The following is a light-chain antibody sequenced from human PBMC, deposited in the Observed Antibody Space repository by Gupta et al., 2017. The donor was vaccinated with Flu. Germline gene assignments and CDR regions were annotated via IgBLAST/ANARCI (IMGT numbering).Light chain of an antibody. CDR2: AAS. J-gene: IGKJ1*01. V-gene: IGKV1-39*01. CDR1: QRISSY. CDR3: QQCDSTPWT. Sequence: PSYLSASVGDRVTITCRASQRISSYLHWYQQKPGKAPKLLIYAASRVQRGVPSRFSGSGSGTDFTLTISRLQPEDFATYYCQQCDSTPWTFGQGTKVEIK.